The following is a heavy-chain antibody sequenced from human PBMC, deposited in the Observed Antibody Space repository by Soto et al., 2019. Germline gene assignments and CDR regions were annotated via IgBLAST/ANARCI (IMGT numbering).Heavy chain of an antibody. J-gene: IGHJ5*02. CDR2: ISYDGSNK. CDR1: GFTFSSYG. Sequence: GGSLRLSCAASGFTFSSYGMNWVHQAPGKGLEWVAVISYDGSNKYYADSVKGRFTISRDNSKNTLYLQMNSLRAEDTAVYYCAKDYSPTYYDFWSGYSTWFDPWGQGTLVTVSS. CDR3: AKDYSPTYYDFWSGYSTWFDP. V-gene: IGHV3-30*18. D-gene: IGHD3-3*01.